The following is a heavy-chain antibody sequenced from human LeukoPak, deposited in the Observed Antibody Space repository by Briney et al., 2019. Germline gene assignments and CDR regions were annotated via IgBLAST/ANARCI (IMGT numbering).Heavy chain of an antibody. D-gene: IGHD2-2*01. CDR3: ARDEPSYCSSTSCPHLGWFDP. CDR1: GGTFSSYA. V-gene: IGHV1-18*01. Sequence: GASVKVSCKASGGTFSSYAISWVRQAPGQGLEWMGWISAYNGNTNYAQKLQGRVTMTTDTSTSTAYMELRSLRSDDTAVYYCARDEPSYCSSTSCPHLGWFDPWGQGTLVTVSS. J-gene: IGHJ5*02. CDR2: ISAYNGNT.